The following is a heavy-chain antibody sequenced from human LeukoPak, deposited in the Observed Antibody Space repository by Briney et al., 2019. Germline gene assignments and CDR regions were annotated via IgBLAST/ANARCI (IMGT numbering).Heavy chain of an antibody. J-gene: IGHJ4*02. CDR1: GFTLSSNS. D-gene: IGHD6-13*01. Sequence: GGSLRLSCAASGFTLSSNSMNWVRQAPGKGLEWVSYISSSSSTIYYADSVKGRFTISRDNAKNSLYLQMNSLRDEDTAVYYCARDKRIAAANHPTDDYWGQGTLVTVSS. CDR3: ARDKRIAAANHPTDDY. V-gene: IGHV3-48*02. CDR2: ISSSSSTI.